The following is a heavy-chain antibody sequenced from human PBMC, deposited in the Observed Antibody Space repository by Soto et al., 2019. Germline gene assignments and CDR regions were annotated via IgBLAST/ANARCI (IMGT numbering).Heavy chain of an antibody. Sequence: ETLSLTCTVSGGSITSSYWSWIRRPPGKGLEWIAYIYDTGISGYTPSTSYNPSLKSRVTLSVYTSKSQFSLKLTSVTAADTAVYYCARGEDAFFYYGLDVWGQGITVTVSS. CDR1: GGSITSSY. CDR3: ARGEDAFFYYGLDV. D-gene: IGHD3-10*01. J-gene: IGHJ6*02. CDR2: IYDTGISGYTPST. V-gene: IGHV4-59*01.